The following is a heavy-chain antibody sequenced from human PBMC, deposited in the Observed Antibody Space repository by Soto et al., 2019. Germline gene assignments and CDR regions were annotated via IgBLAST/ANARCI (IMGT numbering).Heavy chain of an antibody. V-gene: IGHV4-34*01. D-gene: IGHD2-2*01. J-gene: IGHJ4*02. CDR1: GGSFSGYY. Sequence: SETLSLTCAVYGGSFSGYYWSWIRQPPGKGLEWIGEINHSGSTNYNPSLKSRVTISVDTSKNQFSLKLSSVTAADTAVYYCARRDIVVVPAAIRTSSYFGYWGQGTLVTVSS. CDR3: ARRDIVVVPAAIRTSSYFGY. CDR2: INHSGST.